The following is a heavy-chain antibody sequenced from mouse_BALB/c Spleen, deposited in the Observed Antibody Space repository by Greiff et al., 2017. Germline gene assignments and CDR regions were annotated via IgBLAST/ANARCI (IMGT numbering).Heavy chain of an antibody. CDR2: ISSGGSYT. D-gene: IGHD1-1*01. CDR3: ARVIYYYGSSSYYFDY. J-gene: IGHJ2*01. CDR1: GFTFSSYA. V-gene: IGHV5-9-4*01. Sequence: DVMLVESGGGLVKPGGSLKLSCAASGFTFSSYAMSWVRQSPEKRLEWVAEISSGGSYTYYPDTVTGRFTISRDNAKNTLYLEMSSLRSEDTAMYYCARVIYYYGSSSYYFDYWGQGTTLTVSS.